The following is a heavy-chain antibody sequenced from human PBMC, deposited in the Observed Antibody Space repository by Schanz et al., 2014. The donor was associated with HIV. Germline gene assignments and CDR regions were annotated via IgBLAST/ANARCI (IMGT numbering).Heavy chain of an antibody. CDR2: ISGSGVST. CDR1: GFTFSSYA. CDR3: GTYNYGSGHDY. J-gene: IGHJ4*02. D-gene: IGHD3-10*01. Sequence: EVQLLESGGGLEQPGGSLRLSCAASGFTFSSYAMTWVRQAPGKGLEWVSSISGSGVSTFYAGSVKGRFAISRDNSKNTLYLQMNSLGAEDTAIYHCGTYNYGSGHDYWGQGTLVTVSS. V-gene: IGHV3-23*01.